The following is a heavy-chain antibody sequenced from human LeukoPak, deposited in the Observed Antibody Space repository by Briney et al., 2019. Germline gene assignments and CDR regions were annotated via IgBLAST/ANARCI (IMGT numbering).Heavy chain of an antibody. V-gene: IGHV4-30-2*01. CDR3: ARVPRGRGWFDP. J-gene: IGHJ5*02. CDR1: GGSISSGGYS. CDR2: IYHSGST. Sequence: SETLSLTCAVSGGSISSGGYSWSWIRQPPGTGLEWIGYIYHSGSTYYNPSLKSRVTISVDRSKNQFSLKLSSVTAADTAVYYCARVPRGRGWFDPWGQGTLVTVSS. D-gene: IGHD5-12*01.